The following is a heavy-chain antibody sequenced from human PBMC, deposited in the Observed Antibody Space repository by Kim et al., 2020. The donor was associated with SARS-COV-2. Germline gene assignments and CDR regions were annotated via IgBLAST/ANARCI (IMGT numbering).Heavy chain of an antibody. CDR2: IYYSGST. CDR1: GGSISSYY. J-gene: IGHJ4*02. Sequence: SETLSLTCTVSGGSISSYYWSWIRQPPGKGLEWIGYIYYSGSTNYNPSLKSRVTISVDTSKNQFSLKLSSVTAADTAVYYCARFDSIAAACDYWGQGTLVTVSS. V-gene: IGHV4-59*01. CDR3: ARFDSIAAACDY. D-gene: IGHD6-13*01.